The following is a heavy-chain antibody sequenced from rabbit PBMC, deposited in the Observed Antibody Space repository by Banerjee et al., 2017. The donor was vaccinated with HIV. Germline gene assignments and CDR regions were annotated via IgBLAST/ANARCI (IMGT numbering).Heavy chain of an antibody. CDR2: IYAGSSGSA. Sequence: QSLEESGGDLVKPGASLTLTCTASGFSFSSSYYMCWVRQAPGKGLEWIACIYAGSSGSAHYASWAKGRFAISKTASTTVTLQMTSLTAADTATYFCARFYIGNSVNNFNLWGPGTLVTVS. D-gene: IGHD1-1*01. CDR3: ARFYIGNSVNNFNL. V-gene: IGHV1S40*01. J-gene: IGHJ4*01. CDR1: GFSFSSSYY.